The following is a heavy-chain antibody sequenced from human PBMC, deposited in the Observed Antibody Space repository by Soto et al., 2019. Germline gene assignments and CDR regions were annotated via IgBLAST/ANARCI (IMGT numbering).Heavy chain of an antibody. Sequence: GASVKVSCKAPGYTFINYGINWVRQAPGQGLEWMGWITPYNGNTNYAQKLQGRVTMTTDTSTSTAYMELRSLRSDDTAVYYCARGWVGSGYDPWGQGTLVTVSS. CDR3: ARGWVGSGYDP. V-gene: IGHV1-18*01. J-gene: IGHJ5*02. D-gene: IGHD5-12*01. CDR2: ITPYNGNT. CDR1: GYTFINYG.